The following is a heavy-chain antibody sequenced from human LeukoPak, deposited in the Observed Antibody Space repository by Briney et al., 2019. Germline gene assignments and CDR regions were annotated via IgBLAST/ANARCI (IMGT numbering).Heavy chain of an antibody. CDR1: GFTFSTFW. CDR3: ARPGGEQWLTYYFDY. CDR2: IKQDGSEK. J-gene: IGHJ4*02. D-gene: IGHD6-19*01. Sequence: PGGSLRLSCAASGFTFSTFWMSWVRQAPGKGLEWVANIKQDGSEKYYVDSVKGRFTISRDNAKNSLYLQMNSLRAEDTAVYYCARPGGEQWLTYYFDYWGQGTLVTVSS. V-gene: IGHV3-7*01.